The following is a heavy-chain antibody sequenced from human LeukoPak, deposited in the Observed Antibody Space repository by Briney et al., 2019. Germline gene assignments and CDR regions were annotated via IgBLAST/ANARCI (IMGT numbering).Heavy chain of an antibody. V-gene: IGHV4-61*01. CDR3: ARGRSYGFDFDS. Sequence: SETLSLTCDVSGVSINTCCYYWTWIRQPPGKGLEWIGYKYYSGSTRYNSSLRSRLTISLDSSKNQFSLRLASVTAADTAVYYCARGRSYGFDFDSWGPGTLVIVSS. CDR1: GVSINTCCYY. J-gene: IGHJ4*02. CDR2: KYYSGST. D-gene: IGHD5-18*01.